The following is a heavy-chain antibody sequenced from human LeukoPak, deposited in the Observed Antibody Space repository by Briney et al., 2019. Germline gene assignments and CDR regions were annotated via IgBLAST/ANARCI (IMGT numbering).Heavy chain of an antibody. CDR3: ARHDFYSNYPHNWFDP. Sequence: PSETLSLTCTVSGYSISSGYYWGWIRPPPGKGLEWIGSIYHSGSTYYNPSLKSRVTISVDTSKNQFSLNLSSVTAADTALYYCARHDFYSNYPHNWFDPWGQGTLVTVSS. D-gene: IGHD4-11*01. V-gene: IGHV4-38-2*02. J-gene: IGHJ5*02. CDR2: IYHSGST. CDR1: GYSISSGYY.